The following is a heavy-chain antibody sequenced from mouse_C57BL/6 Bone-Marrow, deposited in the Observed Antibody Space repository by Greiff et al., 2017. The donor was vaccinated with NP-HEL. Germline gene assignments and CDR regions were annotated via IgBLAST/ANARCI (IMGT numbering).Heavy chain of an antibody. J-gene: IGHJ4*01. Sequence: EVNVVESGEGLVKPGGSLKLSCAASGFTFSSYAMSWVRQTPEKRLEWVAYISSGGDYIYYADTVKGRFTISRDNARNTLYLQMSSLKSEDTAMYYCTRAAPFYYYGSSWAMDYWGQGTSVTVSS. V-gene: IGHV5-9-1*02. CDR1: GFTFSSYA. D-gene: IGHD1-1*01. CDR2: ISSGGDYI. CDR3: TRAAPFYYYGSSWAMDY.